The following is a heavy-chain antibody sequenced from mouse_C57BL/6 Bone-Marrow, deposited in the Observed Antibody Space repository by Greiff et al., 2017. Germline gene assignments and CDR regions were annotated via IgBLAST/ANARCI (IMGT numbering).Heavy chain of an antibody. Sequence: VKLQESGAELARPGASVKLSCKASGYTFTSYGISWVKQRTGQGLEWIGEIYPRSGNTYYNEKFKGKATLTADKSSSTAYMELRSLTSEDSAVYFCARSGDGYYVAYWGQGTLVTVSA. CDR3: ARSGDGYYVAY. CDR1: GYTFTSYG. CDR2: IYPRSGNT. V-gene: IGHV1-81*01. D-gene: IGHD2-3*01. J-gene: IGHJ3*01.